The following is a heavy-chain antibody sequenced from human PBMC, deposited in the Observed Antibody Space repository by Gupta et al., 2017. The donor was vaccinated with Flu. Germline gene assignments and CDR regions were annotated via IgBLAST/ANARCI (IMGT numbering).Heavy chain of an antibody. CDR3: ASWDNTGRQYFDY. D-gene: IGHD6-6*01. CDR2: VYYTGNT. Sequence: IRQPPGKELEWIGFVYYTGNTNYNPSLKSRVSISIDTSKNQFSLKLTSVTAADTAVYYCASWDNTGRQYFDYWGQGTLVTVSS. J-gene: IGHJ4*02. V-gene: IGHV4-59*08.